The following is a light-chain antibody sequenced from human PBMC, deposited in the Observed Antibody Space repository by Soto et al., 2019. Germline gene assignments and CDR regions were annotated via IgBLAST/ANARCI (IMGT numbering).Light chain of an antibody. J-gene: IGKJ2*03. CDR1: RDISNW. CDR2: AAS. V-gene: IGKV1-12*01. Sequence: DIQMTQSPSSVSASVGDGVTISCRASRDISNWLAWYQQKPGKAPKLLIYAASRLQGGVPSRFSGTGSGTEFTLAINSLQPEDSATYYCQQANSFPYSFGQGTKLEIK. CDR3: QQANSFPYS.